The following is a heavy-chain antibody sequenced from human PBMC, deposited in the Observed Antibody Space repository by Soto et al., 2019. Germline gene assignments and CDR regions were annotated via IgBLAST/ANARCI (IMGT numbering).Heavy chain of an antibody. CDR1: GYTFSSYG. J-gene: IGHJ4*02. CDR2: ISAYSGNT. V-gene: IGHV1-18*01. CDR3: ARDAQPYSYDSSGPPPDY. D-gene: IGHD3-22*01. Sequence: GASVKVSCKASGYTFSSYGITWVRQAPGQGLEWMGWISAYSGNTNYAQNLQGRVTMTTDTSTSTAYMDLRSLKSDDTAVYYCARDAQPYSYDSSGPPPDYWGQGTLVTVSS.